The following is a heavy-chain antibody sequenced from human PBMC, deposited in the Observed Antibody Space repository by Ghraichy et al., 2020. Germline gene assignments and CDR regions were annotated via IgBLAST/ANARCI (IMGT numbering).Heavy chain of an antibody. CDR2: IYHSGST. V-gene: IGHV4-38-2*02. D-gene: IGHD3-10*01. CDR3: ARKGGFGEFTGHNWFDP. Sequence: SQTLSLTCTVSGYSISSGYYWGWIRQPPGKGLEWIGSIYHSGSTYYNPSLKSRVTISVDTSKNQFSLKLSSVTAADTAVYYCARKGGFGEFTGHNWFDPWGQGTLVTVSS. J-gene: IGHJ5*02. CDR1: GYSISSGYY.